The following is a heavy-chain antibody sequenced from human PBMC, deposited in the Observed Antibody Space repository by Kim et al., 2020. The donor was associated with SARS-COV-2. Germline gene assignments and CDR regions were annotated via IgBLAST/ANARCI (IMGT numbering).Heavy chain of an antibody. J-gene: IGHJ5*02. CDR2: ISSSSSYI. CDR1: GFTFSSYS. CDR3: ARDWDPTRREGWFGNRGGWFDP. Sequence: GGSLRLSCAASGFTFSSYSMNWVRQAPGKGLEWVSSISSSSSYIYYADSVKGRFTISRDNAKNSLYLQMNSLRAEDTAVYYCARDWDPTRREGWFGNRGGWFDPWGQGTLVTVSS. D-gene: IGHD3-10*01. V-gene: IGHV3-21*01.